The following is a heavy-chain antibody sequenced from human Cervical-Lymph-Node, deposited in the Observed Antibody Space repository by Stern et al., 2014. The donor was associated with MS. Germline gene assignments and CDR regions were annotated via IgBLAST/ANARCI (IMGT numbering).Heavy chain of an antibody. CDR3: ARERHSMDV. J-gene: IGHJ6*02. CDR1: GYSFTAYY. CDR2: IDPNGGGT. Sequence: QVQLVQSGAEVKKPGASVKVSCKASGYSFTAYYMHWVRQAPGQGLEWMGWIDPNGGGTKSAQNFQGRVTMTRDTSISTFYMELSGLTSDDTAVFYCARERHSMDVWGQGTTVTVSS. V-gene: IGHV1-2*02.